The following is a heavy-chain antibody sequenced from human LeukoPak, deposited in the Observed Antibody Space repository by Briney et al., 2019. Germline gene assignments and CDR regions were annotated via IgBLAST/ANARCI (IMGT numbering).Heavy chain of an antibody. CDR3: ARDNIRKGRGNCSGGSCYSSVF. J-gene: IGHJ4*02. D-gene: IGHD2-15*01. Sequence: GGSLRLSCAASGFTFSSYSMNWVRQAPGKGLEWVSSISSSSSYIYYADSVKGRFTISRDNAKNSLYLQMNSLGAEDTAVYYCARDNIRKGRGNCSGGSCYSSVFWGQGTLVTVSS. CDR1: GFTFSSYS. CDR2: ISSSSSYI. V-gene: IGHV3-21*01.